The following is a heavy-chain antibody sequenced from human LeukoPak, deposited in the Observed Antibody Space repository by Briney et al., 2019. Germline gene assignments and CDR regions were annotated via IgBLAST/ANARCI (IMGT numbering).Heavy chain of an antibody. CDR1: GFTFSSYG. V-gene: IGHV3-30*18. CDR2: MSYDGSNK. Sequence: GRSLRLSCAASGFTFSSYGMHWVRQAPGKGLEWVAVMSYDGSNKYYADSVKGRFTISRDNSKNTLYLQMNSLRAEDTAVYYCAKDRRIAVAGHYYYGMDVWGQGTTVTVSS. J-gene: IGHJ6*02. CDR3: AKDRRIAVAGHYYYGMDV. D-gene: IGHD6-19*01.